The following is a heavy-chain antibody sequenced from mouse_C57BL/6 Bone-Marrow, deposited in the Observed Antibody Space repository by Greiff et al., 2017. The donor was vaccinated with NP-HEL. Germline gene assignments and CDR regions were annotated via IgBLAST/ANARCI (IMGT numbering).Heavy chain of an antibody. Sequence: VHLVESGPELVKPGASVKISCKASGYAFSSSWMNWVKQRPGKGLEWIGRIYPGDGDTNYNGKFKGKATLTADKSSSTAYMQLSSLTSEDSAVYFCARSLYGYYYAMDYWGQGTSVTVSS. CDR2: IYPGDGDT. CDR1: GYAFSSSW. CDR3: ARSLYGYYYAMDY. J-gene: IGHJ4*01. V-gene: IGHV1-82*01. D-gene: IGHD2-2*01.